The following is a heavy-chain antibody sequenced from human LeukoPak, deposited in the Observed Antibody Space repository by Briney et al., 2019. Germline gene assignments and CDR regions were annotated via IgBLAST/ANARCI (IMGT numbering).Heavy chain of an antibody. CDR2: IIPIFGTA. V-gene: IGHV1-69*01. J-gene: IGHJ6*02. CDR3: ARDQGTYYDSSWPHYYYYYGMDV. CDR1: GGTFSSYA. D-gene: IGHD3-22*01. Sequence: GASVKVSCKASGGTFSSYAISWVRQAPGQGLEWMGGIIPIFGTANYAQKFQGRVTITADESTSTAYMELSSLRSEDTAVCYCARDQGTYYDSSWPHYYYYYGMDVWGQGTTVTVSS.